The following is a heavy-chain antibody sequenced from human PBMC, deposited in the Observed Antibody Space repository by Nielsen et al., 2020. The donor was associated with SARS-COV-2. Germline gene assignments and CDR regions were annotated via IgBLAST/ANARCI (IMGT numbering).Heavy chain of an antibody. J-gene: IGHJ4*02. CDR2: IKPDGSEK. CDR1: GFTFTSHW. D-gene: IGHD5-24*01. Sequence: GGSLRLSCAASGFTFTSHWMSWVRQAPGKGLEWVANIKPDGSEKYYVDSVRGRFTISRDNAKNSVYLQMNSLRAEDTAVYHCVRDEVEMATTAGFDSWGQGTLVTVSS. V-gene: IGHV3-7*01. CDR3: VRDEVEMATTAGFDS.